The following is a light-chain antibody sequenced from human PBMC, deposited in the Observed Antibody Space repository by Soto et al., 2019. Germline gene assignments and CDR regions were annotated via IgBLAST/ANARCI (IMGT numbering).Light chain of an antibody. J-gene: IGKJ2*01. CDR1: QSVSSN. CDR3: QQYNNWPPMYT. Sequence: EIVMTQSPATLSVSPGERATLSCRASQSVSSNLAWYQQKPGQPPRLLIYGASTRATGIPARFSGNGSGTEFTLTISSLQSEDFAVYYCQQYNNWPPMYTFGQGTKLEIK. V-gene: IGKV3-15*01. CDR2: GAS.